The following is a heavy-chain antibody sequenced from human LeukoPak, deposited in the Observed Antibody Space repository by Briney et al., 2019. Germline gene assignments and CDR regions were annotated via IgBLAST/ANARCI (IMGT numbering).Heavy chain of an antibody. CDR1: GGTFSSYA. D-gene: IGHD5-18*01. J-gene: IGHJ4*02. V-gene: IGHV1-69*13. CDR2: IIPIFGTA. CDR3: ARAGTAMSTLDY. Sequence: SVKVSCKASGGTFSSYAISWVRQAPGQGLEWMGGIIPIFGTANYAQKFQGRVTITADESTSTAYMELSSLRSEDTAVYYCARAGTAMSTLDYWGQGTLATVSS.